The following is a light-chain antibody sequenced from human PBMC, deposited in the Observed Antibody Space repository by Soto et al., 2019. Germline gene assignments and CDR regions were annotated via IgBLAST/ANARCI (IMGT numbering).Light chain of an antibody. Sequence: EIVLTQSPATLSLSPGERATLSCRASQSVSSSYLAWYQQKPGQAPRLLIYGASSRATGIPDRFSGSGSGTDFTLTISVLEPEDSAVFYCQQYASPPTFGQGTKVDIK. CDR3: QQYASPPT. J-gene: IGKJ1*01. CDR1: QSVSSSY. CDR2: GAS. V-gene: IGKV3-20*01.